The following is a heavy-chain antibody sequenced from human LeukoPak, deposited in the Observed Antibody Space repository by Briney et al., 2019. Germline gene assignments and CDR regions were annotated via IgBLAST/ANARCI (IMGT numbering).Heavy chain of an antibody. Sequence: GGPLRPSCAASGFTFSSYWMHWVRQPPGKGLVWVSRIDSDGSSTIHAASVKGRFTISRDNAKNTLYLQMNSLRAEDTAVYYGAREVYSSGWSSFDYWGQGTLVTVSS. CDR3: AREVYSSGWSSFDY. J-gene: IGHJ4*02. CDR1: GFTFSSYW. CDR2: IDSDGSST. V-gene: IGHV3-74*01. D-gene: IGHD6-19*01.